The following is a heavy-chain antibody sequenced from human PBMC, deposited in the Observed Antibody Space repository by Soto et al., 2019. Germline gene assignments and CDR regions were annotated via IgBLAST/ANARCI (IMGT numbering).Heavy chain of an antibody. Sequence: EVQLLESGGGLVQPGGSLRLSCAASGFTFSSYAMRWVRQAPGKGLEWVSAISGSGGSTYYADSVKGRFTISRDNSKNTLYLQMTSLIAEDTAVYYCARRGSGSYYDYWGQGTLVTVSS. CDR1: GFTFSSYA. D-gene: IGHD1-26*01. CDR3: ARRGSGSYYDY. V-gene: IGHV3-23*01. CDR2: ISGSGGST. J-gene: IGHJ4*02.